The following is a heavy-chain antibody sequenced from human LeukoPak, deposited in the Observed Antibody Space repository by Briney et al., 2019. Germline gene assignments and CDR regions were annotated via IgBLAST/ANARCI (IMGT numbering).Heavy chain of an antibody. CDR1: GYSFTSYD. CDR3: ARANYGSGSYHPYYYYMDV. CDR2: MNANSGNT. D-gene: IGHD3-10*01. Sequence: ASVKVSCTASGYSFTSYDIDWVRQAAGQGLELMGWMNANSGNTGYAQKFQGRVTLTRDTSTSTAYMELTGLRSEDTAVYYCARANYGSGSYHPYYYYMDVWGKGTTVTVSS. V-gene: IGHV1-8*01. J-gene: IGHJ6*03.